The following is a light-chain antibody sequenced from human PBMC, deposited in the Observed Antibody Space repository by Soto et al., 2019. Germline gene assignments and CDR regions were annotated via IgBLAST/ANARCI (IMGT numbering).Light chain of an antibody. CDR3: QQRSNWPVT. Sequence: EIVLTQSPGTLSLSPGERATLSCRASQSVSSYLAWYQQKPGQAPRLLIYDASTRATGISARFSGSGSGTDFTLTISRLEHEDFAIYYCQQRSNWPVTFGQGTKVEVK. CDR2: DAS. J-gene: IGKJ1*01. CDR1: QSVSSY. V-gene: IGKV3-11*01.